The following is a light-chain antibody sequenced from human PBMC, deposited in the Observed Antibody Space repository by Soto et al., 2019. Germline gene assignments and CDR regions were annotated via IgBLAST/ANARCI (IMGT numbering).Light chain of an antibody. CDR2: WAS. CDR1: QSVLYSSDNKNY. Sequence: DIAVTQSPDSLAVSLGERATINCKSSQSVLYSSDNKNYLAWYQQKPGQPPKLLIYWASTRKSGVPDRFSGSGSGTDFTLTISSLQAEDVAVYYCQQYYSTPRAFGQGTKVEIK. V-gene: IGKV4-1*01. J-gene: IGKJ1*01. CDR3: QQYYSTPRA.